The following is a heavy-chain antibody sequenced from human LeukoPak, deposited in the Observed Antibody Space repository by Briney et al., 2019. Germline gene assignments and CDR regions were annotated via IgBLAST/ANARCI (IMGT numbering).Heavy chain of an antibody. CDR2: ISAYNGNT. D-gene: IGHD5/OR15-5a*01. CDR3: ARDGDSVAPYYYYYYGMDV. V-gene: IGHV1-18*01. J-gene: IGHJ6*02. Sequence: ASVKVSCKASGYTFTSYGISWVRQAPGQGLEWMGWISAYNGNTNYAQKLQGRVTMTTDTSTSTAYMELRSLRSDDTAVYHCARDGDSVAPYYYYYYGMDVWGQGTTVTVSS. CDR1: GYTFTSYG.